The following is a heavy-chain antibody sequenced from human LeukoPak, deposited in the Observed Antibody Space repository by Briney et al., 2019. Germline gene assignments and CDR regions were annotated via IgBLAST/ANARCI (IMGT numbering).Heavy chain of an antibody. CDR1: GFTFSSYW. Sequence: PGGSLRLSCVASGFTFSSYWMSWVRQAPGKGLEWVANEKQDGSEKYYVDSVKGRFTISRDNAKSSLYLQMNSLRAEDTAVYYCARNSMVRGAGDGMDVWGQGTTVTVSS. D-gene: IGHD3-10*01. CDR3: ARNSMVRGAGDGMDV. J-gene: IGHJ6*02. CDR2: EKQDGSEK. V-gene: IGHV3-7*01.